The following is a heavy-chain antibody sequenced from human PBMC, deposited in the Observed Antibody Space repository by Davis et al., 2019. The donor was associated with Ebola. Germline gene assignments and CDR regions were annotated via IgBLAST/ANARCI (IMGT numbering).Heavy chain of an antibody. D-gene: IGHD3-3*01. Sequence: ASVKVSCKASGYTFTGYYMHWVRQAPGQGLEWMGWINPNSGGTNYAQKFQGRVTMTRDTSISTAYMELSRLRSDDTAVYYCARRPRGFGVVTPGAFDIWGQGTMVTVSS. CDR3: ARRPRGFGVVTPGAFDI. J-gene: IGHJ3*02. CDR1: GYTFTGYY. V-gene: IGHV1-2*02. CDR2: INPNSGGT.